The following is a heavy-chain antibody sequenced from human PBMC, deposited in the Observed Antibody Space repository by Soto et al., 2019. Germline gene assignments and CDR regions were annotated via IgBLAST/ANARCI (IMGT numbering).Heavy chain of an antibody. J-gene: IGHJ4*02. CDR1: GFTFSSYS. Sequence: VQLVESGGGVVQPGRSLRLSCAASGFTFSSYSMNWVRQAPGKGLEWVSSISSSSSYIYYADSVKGRFTISRDNAKNSLYLQMNSLRAEDTAVYYCASTHCSGGSCYLTKSYYFDYWGQGTLVTVSS. V-gene: IGHV3-21*01. D-gene: IGHD2-15*01. CDR3: ASTHCSGGSCYLTKSYYFDY. CDR2: ISSSSSYI.